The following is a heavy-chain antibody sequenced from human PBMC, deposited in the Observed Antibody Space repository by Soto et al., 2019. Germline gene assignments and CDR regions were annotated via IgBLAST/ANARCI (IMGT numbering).Heavy chain of an antibody. D-gene: IGHD3-10*01. J-gene: IGHJ4*02. CDR2: IYYSGST. V-gene: IGHV4-59*01. Sequence: QVQLQESGPGLVKPSETLSLTCTVSGGSIKSYYWSWIRQPPGKGLEWIGSIYYSGSTNSNPSLKSRVIMSVDTSKNQFSLKLSAVIAADTAIYYCARYSYCSDYYFDYWGQGTLVTVSS. CDR1: GGSIKSYY. CDR3: ARYSYCSDYYFDY.